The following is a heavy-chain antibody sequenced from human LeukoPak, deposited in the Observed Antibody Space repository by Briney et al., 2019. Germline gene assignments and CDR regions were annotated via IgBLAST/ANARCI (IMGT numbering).Heavy chain of an antibody. CDR3: ASELREGY. CDR2: IISDGSSA. V-gene: IGHV3-74*01. D-gene: IGHD1-26*01. J-gene: IGHJ4*02. CDR1: GFTFSNFW. Sequence: GGSLRLSCAASGFTFSNFWMHWVRQAPGKGLVWVSRIISDGSSAYYADSVKGRFTISRDNAKNTLYLQMNSLRAEDTAVYYCASELREGYWGQGTLVTVSS.